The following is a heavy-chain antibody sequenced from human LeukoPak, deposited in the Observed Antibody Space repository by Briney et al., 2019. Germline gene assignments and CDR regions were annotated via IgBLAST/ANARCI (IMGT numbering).Heavy chain of an antibody. J-gene: IGHJ4*02. CDR2: ISYDGSNK. CDR1: GFTFSIYA. V-gene: IGHV3-30*04. CDR3: ARGGSSGCFDY. Sequence: GGSLRLSCAASGFTFSIYAMHWVRQAPGKGLEGVAVISYDGSNKYYADSVKGRFTISRDNSKNTLYLQMNSLRAEDTAVYYCARGGSSGCFDYWGQGTLVTVSS. D-gene: IGHD6-19*01.